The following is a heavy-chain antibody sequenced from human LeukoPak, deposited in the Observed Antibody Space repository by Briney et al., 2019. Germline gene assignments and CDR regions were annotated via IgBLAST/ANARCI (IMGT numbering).Heavy chain of an antibody. CDR3: AKGAGGSGSYYPYF. CDR2: IYPGDSDT. CDR1: GYSFITHW. Sequence: GESLKISCKASGYSFITHWIAWVRQTPGKGLEWMGIIYPGDSDTKYSPSFQGQVTISADKSISTAYLQWSSLKATDTAMYYCAKGAGGSGSYYPYFWGQGTLVTVSS. D-gene: IGHD3-10*01. V-gene: IGHV5-51*01. J-gene: IGHJ4*02.